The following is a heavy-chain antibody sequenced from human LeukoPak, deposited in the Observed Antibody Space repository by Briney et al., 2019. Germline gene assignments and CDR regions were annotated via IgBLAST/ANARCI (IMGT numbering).Heavy chain of an antibody. V-gene: IGHV3-7*01. CDR2: IKEDGSEN. CDR3: ARGRPDYYGSGTYYPYYYGLDV. Sequence: GGSLRLSCVASGFTFSPYWMTWVRQAPGKGLEWVANIKEDGSENYYVDSLKGRFTISRDNAKNSLFLQMNNLRAEDTAVYYCARGRPDYYGSGTYYPYYYGLDVWGQGTTVTVSS. CDR1: GFTFSPYW. D-gene: IGHD3-10*01. J-gene: IGHJ6*02.